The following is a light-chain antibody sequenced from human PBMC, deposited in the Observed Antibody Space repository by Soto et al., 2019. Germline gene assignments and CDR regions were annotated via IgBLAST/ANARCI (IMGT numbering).Light chain of an antibody. CDR2: EVR. Sequence: QSALTQPASVSGSAGQSITISCSGTMRDVGAYNLVSWYQQHPGTAPKLIIYEVRNRPSGISSRFSGSRSGNTASLTISGLQSEDEGDYDCRAYTARSTLVFGGGTKLTVL. V-gene: IGLV2-14*01. J-gene: IGLJ3*02. CDR3: RAYTARSTLV. CDR1: MRDVGAYNL.